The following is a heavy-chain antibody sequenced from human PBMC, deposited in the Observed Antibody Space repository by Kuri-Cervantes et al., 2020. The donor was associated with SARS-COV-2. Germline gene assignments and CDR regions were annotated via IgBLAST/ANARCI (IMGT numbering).Heavy chain of an antibody. J-gene: IGHJ4*02. D-gene: IGHD6-13*01. CDR3: ARLSSSWYPPFDY. CDR1: GYKFTNYW. V-gene: IGHV5-51*01. Sequence: GESLKISCKGSGYKFTNYWIGWVRQMPGKGLEWMGSIYPGDSDTRHSPSFQGQVTISADRSISTAYLQWSSLKASDTAMYYCARLSSSWYPPFDYWGQGTLVTVSS. CDR2: IYPGDSDT.